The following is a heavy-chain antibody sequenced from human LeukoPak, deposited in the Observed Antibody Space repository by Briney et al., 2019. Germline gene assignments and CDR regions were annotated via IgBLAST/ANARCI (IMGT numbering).Heavy chain of an antibody. J-gene: IGHJ6*03. CDR1: GFTFSSYW. V-gene: IGHV3-7*01. Sequence: PGGSLRLSCAASGFTFSSYWMSWVRQAPGKGLEWVANIKQDGSEKYYVDSVKGRFTISRDNAKNSLYLQMNSLRAEDTAVYYCARYPRSSWYGYYYYYMDVWGKGTTVTVSS. CDR3: ARYPRSSWYGYYYYYMDV. CDR2: IKQDGSEK. D-gene: IGHD6-13*01.